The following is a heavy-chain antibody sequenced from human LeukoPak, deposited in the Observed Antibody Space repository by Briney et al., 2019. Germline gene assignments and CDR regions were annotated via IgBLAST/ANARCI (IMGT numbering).Heavy chain of an antibody. J-gene: IGHJ5*02. CDR1: GGTFSSYA. CDR3: ARVSGYDFLGVEFDP. CDR2: INPSGGST. Sequence: GASVKVSCKASGGTFSSYAISWVRQAPGQGLEWMGIINPSGGSTSYAQKFQGRVTMTRDTSTSTVYMELSSLRSEDTAVYYCARVSGYDFLGVEFDPWGQGTLVTVSS. V-gene: IGHV1-46*01. D-gene: IGHD5-12*01.